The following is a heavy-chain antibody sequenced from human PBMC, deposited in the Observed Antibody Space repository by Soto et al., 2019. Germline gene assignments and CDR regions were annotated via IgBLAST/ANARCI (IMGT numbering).Heavy chain of an antibody. J-gene: IGHJ4*02. CDR2: IDSSGSYT. V-gene: IGHV3-11*06. D-gene: IGHD2-2*01. Sequence: PGGSLRLSCVASGFTFSDYYMTWIRQAPGKGLEWLSYIDSSGSYTNYADSVKGRFTMSRDNAKNSLYLQMNSLRAEDTAVYYCAKFFVEVVPGPAPVDYWGQGTLVTVSS. CDR1: GFTFSDYY. CDR3: AKFFVEVVPGPAPVDY.